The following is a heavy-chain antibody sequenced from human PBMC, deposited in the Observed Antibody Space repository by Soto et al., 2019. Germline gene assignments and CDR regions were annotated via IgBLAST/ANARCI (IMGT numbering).Heavy chain of an antibody. Sequence: GGSLILYYADSGFPFSFYAMSWVGQSPGKGLEGVSSMSRTGDNTYFADSVKGRFTISRDNAKNTLYLQMNSLRAEDRAIYYCAKDQSNSNPLYYFDFWGPGTLVTVSS. D-gene: IGHD3-22*01. CDR2: MSRTGDNT. CDR1: GFPFSFYA. CDR3: AKDQSNSNPLYYFDF. V-gene: IGHV3-23*01. J-gene: IGHJ4*02.